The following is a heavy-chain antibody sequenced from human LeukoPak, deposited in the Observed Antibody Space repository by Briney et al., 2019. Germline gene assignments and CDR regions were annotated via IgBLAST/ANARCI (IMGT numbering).Heavy chain of an antibody. CDR2: ISGSGGST. Sequence: GGSLRLSCAASGFTFSSFAMSWVRQAPGKGLEWVSAISGSGGSTYYADSVKGRFTISRDNSNQTVYLQMSSLKTEDTALYFCARKYTTSYYSIDYWGQGTLVTVSS. D-gene: IGHD2-2*01. J-gene: IGHJ4*02. CDR3: ARKYTTSYYSIDY. V-gene: IGHV3-23*01. CDR1: GFTFSSFA.